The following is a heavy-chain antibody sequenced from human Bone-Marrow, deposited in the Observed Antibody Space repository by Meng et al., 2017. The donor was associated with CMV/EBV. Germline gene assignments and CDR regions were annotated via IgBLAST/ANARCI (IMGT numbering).Heavy chain of an antibody. D-gene: IGHD1-1*01. CDR2: IKSKTDGETA. CDR3: IWNDLGDY. J-gene: IGHJ4*02. Sequence: VQLGEAGGGGVQPGRSLRLSCAASGFTFSSYAMHWVRQAQGKGLEWVGRIKSKTDGETADYNAPVKGRFTISRDDSKNTLYLQMNSLKTEDTAIYYCIWNDLGDYWGQGTLVTVSS. V-gene: IGHV3-15*01. CDR1: GFTFSSYA.